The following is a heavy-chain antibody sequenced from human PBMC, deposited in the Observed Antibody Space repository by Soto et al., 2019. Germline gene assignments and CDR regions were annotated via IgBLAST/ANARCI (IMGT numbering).Heavy chain of an antibody. J-gene: IGHJ5*02. CDR3: ARYNTRWFDP. CDR2: IWYDGSKD. D-gene: IGHD1-1*01. V-gene: IGHV3-33*01. Sequence: QVQLVESGGGVVQPGRSLRLSCAASGFTFSSYGMHWVRQAPGKGLEWVAVIWYDGSKDNYADSVKGRFTISRDNSKNTLCLQMNSLRAEDTAVYYCARYNTRWFDPWGQGTLVTVSS. CDR1: GFTFSSYG.